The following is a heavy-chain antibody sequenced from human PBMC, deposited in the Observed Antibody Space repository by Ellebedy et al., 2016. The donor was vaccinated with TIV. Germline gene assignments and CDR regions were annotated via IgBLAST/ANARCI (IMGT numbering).Heavy chain of an antibody. D-gene: IGHD2-2*01. CDR2: VNHRGRT. V-gene: IGHV4-39*07. CDR3: ARGWRDIAVLPAGIPAYYFDI. CDR1: GDSISFSSYY. Sequence: SETLSLXCTVSGDSISFSSYYWGWIRQPPGKGLEWIGKVNHRGRTNYNSSLKSRLTMSIDTSRNRFSLKLHSVTAAETAIYYCARGWRDIAVLPAGIPAYYFDIWGQGSLVTVSS. J-gene: IGHJ4*02.